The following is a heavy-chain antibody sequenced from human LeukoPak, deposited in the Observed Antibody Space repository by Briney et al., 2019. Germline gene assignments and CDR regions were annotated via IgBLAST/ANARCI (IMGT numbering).Heavy chain of an antibody. CDR1: GYTLTSYA. J-gene: IGHJ4*02. D-gene: IGHD3-10*01. V-gene: IGHV1-3*01. Sequence: ASVKVSCKASGYTLTSYAMHWVRQAPGQRLEWMGWINAGNGNTKYSQKFQGRVTITRDTSASTAYMELSSLRSEDTAVYYCAATGVGYYGSGRPIDYWGQGTLVTVSS. CDR2: INAGNGNT. CDR3: AATGVGYYGSGRPIDY.